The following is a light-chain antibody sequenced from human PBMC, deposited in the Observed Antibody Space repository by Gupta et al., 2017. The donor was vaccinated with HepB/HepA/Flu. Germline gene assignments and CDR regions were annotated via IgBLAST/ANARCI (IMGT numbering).Light chain of an antibody. CDR1: QSVTNNY. J-gene: IGKJ1*01. Sequence: EIVLKPSPDNLSWSPGERATLSCRASQSVTNNYLACYQQKPGQAPRLLIYGSSSRATGIPDRFSGSGSGTYFTLTISRLDAEDVAVYYWQPYGTSRTFGQGTKVEIK. CDR2: GSS. CDR3: QPYGTSRT. V-gene: IGKV3-20*01.